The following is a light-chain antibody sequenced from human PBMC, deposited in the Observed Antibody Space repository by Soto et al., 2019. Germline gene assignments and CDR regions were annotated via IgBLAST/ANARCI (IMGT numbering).Light chain of an antibody. CDR1: QSVSSN. V-gene: IGKV3-15*01. CDR3: QQYNYWPPIT. J-gene: IGKJ5*01. CDR2: GAS. Sequence: EIVLTQSQPTLSVSALERXPLXWGASQSVSSNLAWYQQKPGQAPKLLIYGASTRATGIPARFSASGSGTEFTLTINSLQSEDFAVYYCQQYNYWPPITFGQGTRLEIK.